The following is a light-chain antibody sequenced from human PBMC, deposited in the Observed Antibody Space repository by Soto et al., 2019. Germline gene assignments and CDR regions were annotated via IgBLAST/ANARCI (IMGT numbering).Light chain of an antibody. CDR2: KAS. CDR1: RSISSW. CDR3: QQYNSYRYT. V-gene: IGKV1-5*03. Sequence: DIQMTQSPSTLSASVGDRVTITCRASRSISSWLAWYQQKPGKAPKLLIYKASSLESGVPSRFSGSGSGTDFTLTISSLQPDDFATYYCQQYNSYRYTFGQGTKLEIK. J-gene: IGKJ2*01.